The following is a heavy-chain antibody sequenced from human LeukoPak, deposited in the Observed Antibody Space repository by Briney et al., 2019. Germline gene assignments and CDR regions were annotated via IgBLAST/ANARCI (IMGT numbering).Heavy chain of an antibody. V-gene: IGHV1-18*04. Sequence: ASVKVSCKASGYTFNSYGISWVRQAPGQGLEWMGWISAYNGNTNYAQKLQGRVTMTTDTSTSTAYMELRSLRSDDTAVYYCARLTRGYCSGGSCFNWFDPWGQGTLVTVSS. J-gene: IGHJ5*02. CDR3: ARLTRGYCSGGSCFNWFDP. D-gene: IGHD2-15*01. CDR2: ISAYNGNT. CDR1: GYTFNSYG.